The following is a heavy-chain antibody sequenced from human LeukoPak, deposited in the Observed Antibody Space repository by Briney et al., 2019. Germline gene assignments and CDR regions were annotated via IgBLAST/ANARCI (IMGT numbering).Heavy chain of an antibody. V-gene: IGHV1-2*02. J-gene: IGHJ4*02. CDR2: INPGNGAT. CDR3: ARDPQYTFGYPTYDY. D-gene: IGHD2-2*03. Sequence: ASVNVSFKASVYSLTDYHIHWLRQAPGQGLEWMGDINPGNGATKHAQKFQGRVTMTRDTSISTLYMDLSGLTPDDTAVYYCARDPQYTFGYPTYDYWGQGTLVTVSS. CDR1: VYSLTDYH.